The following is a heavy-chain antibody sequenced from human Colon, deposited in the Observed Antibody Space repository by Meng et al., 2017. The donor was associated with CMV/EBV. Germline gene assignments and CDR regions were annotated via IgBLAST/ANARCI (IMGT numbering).Heavy chain of an antibody. D-gene: IGHD6-13*01. CDR2: ISAYNGNT. CDR1: GYTFTSYG. J-gene: IGHJ5*02. V-gene: IGHV1-18*01. Sequence: ASVKVSCKASGYTFTSYGISWVRQAPGQGLEWMGWISAYNGNTNYAQKLQGRVTMTTDTSTSTAYMELRSLRSDDTAVYYYARPAAAGPYNWFDPWGQGTLVTVSS. CDR3: ARPAAAGPYNWFDP.